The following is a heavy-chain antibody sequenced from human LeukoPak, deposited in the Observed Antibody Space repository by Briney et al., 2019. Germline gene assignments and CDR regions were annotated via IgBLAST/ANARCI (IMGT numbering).Heavy chain of an antibody. D-gene: IGHD1-26*01. J-gene: IGHJ4*02. V-gene: IGHV3-9*01. CDR2: ISWNSGSI. CDR1: GFTFDDYA. CDR3: ARSHSGADY. Sequence: GGSLRLSCAASGFTFDDYAMHWVRQAPGKGLEWVSGISWNSGSIGYADSVKGRFTVSRDNAKNSLYLQMNSLRAEDTALYYCARSHSGADYWGQGTLVTVSS.